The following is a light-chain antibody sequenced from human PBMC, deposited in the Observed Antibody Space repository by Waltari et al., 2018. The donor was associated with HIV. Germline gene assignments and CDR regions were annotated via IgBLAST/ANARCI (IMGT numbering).Light chain of an antibody. CDR2: DVT. J-gene: IGLJ3*02. V-gene: IGLV2-11*01. Sequence: QSALTQPRSVSGSPGQSVTISCTGTSSDVGGYNYVSWYQQHPGKAPKLMLYDVTKRPSVVPDRFSGSKSGNTASLTISGLQAEDEADYYCCSYAGSYTWVFGGGTKLTVL. CDR1: SSDVGGYNY. CDR3: CSYAGSYTWV.